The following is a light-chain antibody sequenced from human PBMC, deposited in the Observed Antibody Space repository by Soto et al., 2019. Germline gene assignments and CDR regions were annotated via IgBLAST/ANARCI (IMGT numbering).Light chain of an antibody. CDR1: QSVGNN. J-gene: IGKJ2*03. CDR3: QQYNERPS. CDR2: GAS. V-gene: IGKV3D-15*01. Sequence: VDTQWPAPLSECPCARATLSCRASQSVGNNLAWYQQKPGRAPRLLIYGASTRASGIPARFSGSGSGTEFTLTINSLQSEDFAVYFCQQYNERPSFGQGTKVEIK.